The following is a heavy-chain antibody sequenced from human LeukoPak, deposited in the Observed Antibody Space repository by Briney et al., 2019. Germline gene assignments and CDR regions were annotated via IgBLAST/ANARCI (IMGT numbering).Heavy chain of an antibody. CDR1: GYSISNGYY. CDR2: VSHSGSP. J-gene: IGHJ4*02. Sequence: SETLSLTCTVSGYSISNGYYWGWFRQTPGRGLEWIASVSHSGSPYYNPSLKSRVTISEDLSKNLDSLTLRSVTAADAAVYYCAREGRENIAIGVDWGQGGLVTVSS. V-gene: IGHV4-38-2*02. CDR3: AREGRENIAIGVD. D-gene: IGHD3-16*02.